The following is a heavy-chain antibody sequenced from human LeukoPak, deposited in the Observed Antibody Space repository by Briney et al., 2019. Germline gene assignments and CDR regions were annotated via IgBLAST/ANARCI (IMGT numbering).Heavy chain of an antibody. CDR2: ISGSGGST. Sequence: GGSLRLSCAASGFTFSSYDMSWVRQAPGKGLEWVSAISGSGGSTYYADSVKGRFTVSRDNSKNTLYLQMNSLTAEGTALYFCAKDQSSGTYYDYWGQGTLVTVSS. CDR1: GFTFSSYD. V-gene: IGHV3-23*01. CDR3: AKDQSSGTYYDY. D-gene: IGHD1-26*01. J-gene: IGHJ4*02.